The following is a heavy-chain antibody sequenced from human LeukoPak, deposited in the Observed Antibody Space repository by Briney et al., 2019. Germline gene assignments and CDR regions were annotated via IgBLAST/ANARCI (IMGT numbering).Heavy chain of an antibody. J-gene: IGHJ1*01. CDR1: GGSISSSSYY. CDR3: ARQPYSGLDFQH. D-gene: IGHD6-13*01. Sequence: KTSETLSLTCTVSGGSISSSSYYWGWIRQPPGKGLEWIGSIFYSGSTYYNPSLKSRVTISVDTSKNQFSLKLSSVTAADTAVYYCARQPYSGLDFQHWGQGTLVTVSS. V-gene: IGHV4-39*01. CDR2: IFYSGST.